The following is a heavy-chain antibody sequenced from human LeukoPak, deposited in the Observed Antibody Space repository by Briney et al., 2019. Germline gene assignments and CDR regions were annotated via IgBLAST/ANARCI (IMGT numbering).Heavy chain of an antibody. D-gene: IGHD2-2*01. CDR2: IIPIFGAA. J-gene: IGHJ4*02. V-gene: IGHV1-69*05. CDR1: GGTFSSYA. Sequence: GASVKVSCKASGGTFSSYAISWVRQAPGQGLEWMGGIIPIFGAANYAQKFQGRVTITTDESTSTAYMELSSVTAADTAVYYCARGRHCSSTSCYPNFDYWGQGTLVTVSS. CDR3: ARGRHCSSTSCYPNFDY.